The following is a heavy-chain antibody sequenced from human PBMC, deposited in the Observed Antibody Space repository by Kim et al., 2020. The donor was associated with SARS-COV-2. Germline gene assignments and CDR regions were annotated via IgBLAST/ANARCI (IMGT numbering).Heavy chain of an antibody. CDR3: TRVPPDPGSYYDAFDI. CDR1: GFTFSGSA. CDR2: IRSNANSYDT. D-gene: IGHD3-10*01. Sequence: GGSLRLSCAASGFTFSGSAMHWVRQASGKGLEWVGRIRSNANSYDTAYAASVKGRSTISRDDSKNTAYLQMNSLKTEDTAVYYCTRVPPDPGSYYDAFDIWGQGTMVTVSS. J-gene: IGHJ3*02. V-gene: IGHV3-73*01.